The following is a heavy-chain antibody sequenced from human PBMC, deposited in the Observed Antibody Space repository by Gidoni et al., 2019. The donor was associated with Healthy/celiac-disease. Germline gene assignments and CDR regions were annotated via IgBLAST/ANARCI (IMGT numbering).Heavy chain of an antibody. V-gene: IGHV4-34*01. CDR2: IDRSGST. Sequence: QVQLQQWGAGLVKPSETLSRTCAVYGGSFSGYYWIWIRQPPGKGLEWNWEIDRSGSTNYNPSLKSRVTISVDTSKNQFSLKLSSVTAADTAVYYCASSPMYSSSWYVGDYWGQGTLVTVSS. J-gene: IGHJ4*02. CDR1: GGSFSGYY. D-gene: IGHD6-13*01. CDR3: ASSPMYSSSWYVGDY.